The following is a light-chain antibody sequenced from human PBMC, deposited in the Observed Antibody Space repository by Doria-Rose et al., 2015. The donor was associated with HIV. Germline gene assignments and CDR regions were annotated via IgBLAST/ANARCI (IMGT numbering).Light chain of an antibody. CDR3: QQYNSYWT. CDR1: QSISTW. J-gene: IGKJ1*01. V-gene: IGKV1-5*03. CDR2: EAS. Sequence: QSPSTLSASVGDRVTITCRASQSISTWLAWYQQIPGKAPKLLIYEASSLGSGVPSRFSGSGSGTEFTLTINSLQPDDFATYYCQQYNSYWTFGQGTKAEIK.